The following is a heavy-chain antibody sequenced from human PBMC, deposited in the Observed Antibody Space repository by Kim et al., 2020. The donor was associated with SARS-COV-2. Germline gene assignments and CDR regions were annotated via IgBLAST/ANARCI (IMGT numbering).Heavy chain of an antibody. V-gene: IGHV3-13*01. CDR1: GFTFSSYD. D-gene: IGHD2-15*01. CDR3: ARDYYSHYYYGMDV. Sequence: GGSLRLSCAASGFTFSSYDMHWVRQATGKGLEWVSAIGTAGDTYYPGSVKGRFTISRENAKNSLYLQMNSLRAGDTAVYYCARDYYSHYYYGMDVWGQGTTVTVSS. CDR2: IGTAGDT. J-gene: IGHJ6*02.